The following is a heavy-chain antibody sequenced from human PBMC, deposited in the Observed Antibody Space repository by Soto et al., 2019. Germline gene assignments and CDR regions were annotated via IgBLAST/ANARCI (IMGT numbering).Heavy chain of an antibody. V-gene: IGHV3-30*18. CDR1: GFTFNSYG. CDR2: ISYDGSNK. J-gene: IGHJ5*02. D-gene: IGHD3-16*02. Sequence: PVVSLGLSGAASGFTFNSYGMHWVRQAPGKGLEWVAVISYDGSNKYYADSVKGRFTISRDNSKNTLYLQMNSLRAEDTAVYYCAKGVRGGVIPSTPTPVGVFDPWGQGTLVTVSS. CDR3: AKGVRGGVIPSTPTPVGVFDP.